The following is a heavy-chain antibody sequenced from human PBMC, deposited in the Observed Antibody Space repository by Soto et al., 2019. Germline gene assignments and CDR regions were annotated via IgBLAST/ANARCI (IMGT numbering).Heavy chain of an antibody. V-gene: IGHV3-11*01. J-gene: IGHJ5*02. CDR2: ISSSGSTI. D-gene: IGHD2-15*01. Sequence: GGSLRLSCAASGFTFSDYYMSWIRQAPGKGLEWVSYISSSGSTIYYADSVKGRFTISRDNAKNSLYLQMNSLRAEDTAVYYCARDAPGVYCSGGSCYGDWFDPWGQGTLVTVSS. CDR3: ARDAPGVYCSGGSCYGDWFDP. CDR1: GFTFSDYY.